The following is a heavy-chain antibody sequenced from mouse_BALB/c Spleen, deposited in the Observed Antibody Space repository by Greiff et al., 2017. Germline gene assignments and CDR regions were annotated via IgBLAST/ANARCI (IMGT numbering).Heavy chain of an antibody. J-gene: IGHJ3*01. V-gene: IGHV3-2*02. CDR1: GYSITSDYA. D-gene: IGHD2-3*01. CDR3: ARGPYYDGYYSWFAY. Sequence: EVKLVESGPGLVKPSQSLSLTCTVTGYSITSDYAWNWIRQFPGNKLEWMGYISYSGSTSYNPSLKSRISITRDTSKNQFFLQLNSVTTEDTATYYCARGPYYDGYYSWFAYWGQGTLVTVSA. CDR2: ISYSGST.